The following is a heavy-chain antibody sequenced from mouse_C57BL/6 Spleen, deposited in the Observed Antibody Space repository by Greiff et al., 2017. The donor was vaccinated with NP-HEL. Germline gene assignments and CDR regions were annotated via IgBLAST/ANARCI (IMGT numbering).Heavy chain of an antibody. CDR2: IDPSDSYT. J-gene: IGHJ2*01. Sequence: QVQLQQPGAELVMPGASVKLSCKASGYTFTSYWMHWVKQRPGQGLEWIGEIDPSDSYTNYNQKFKGKSTLTVDKSSSTAYMQLSSLTSEDSAVYYCARWAYAFDYWGQGTTLTVSS. CDR3: ARWAYAFDY. CDR1: GYTFTSYW. D-gene: IGHD2-12*01. V-gene: IGHV1-69*01.